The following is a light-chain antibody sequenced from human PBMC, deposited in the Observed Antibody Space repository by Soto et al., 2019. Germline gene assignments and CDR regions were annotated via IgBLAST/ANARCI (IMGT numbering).Light chain of an antibody. CDR3: SSYASTSTLGV. CDR2: EVS. Sequence: QSALTQPASVSGSPGQSITISCTGSSSDVGGYKYVSWYQQHPGKAPKLMIYEVSNRPSGVSNRFSGSKSGNTSSLTISGLHAEDEADYYCSSYASTSTLGVFGGGTKLTVL. J-gene: IGLJ3*02. CDR1: SSDVGGYKY. V-gene: IGLV2-14*01.